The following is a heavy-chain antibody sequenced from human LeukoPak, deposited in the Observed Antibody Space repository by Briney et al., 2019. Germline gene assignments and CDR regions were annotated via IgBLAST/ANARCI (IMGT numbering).Heavy chain of an antibody. V-gene: IGHV4-34*01. CDR2: INHSGST. J-gene: IGHJ6*02. CDR1: GGSFSGYY. CDR3: ARVGSGWAYYYYGMDV. D-gene: IGHD6-19*01. Sequence: SETLSLTCAVYGGSFSGYYWSWIRQPPGKGLEWIGEINHSGSTNYNPSLKSRVTIPVDTSKNQFSLKLSSVTAADTAVYYCARVGSGWAYYYYGMDVWGQGTTVTVSS.